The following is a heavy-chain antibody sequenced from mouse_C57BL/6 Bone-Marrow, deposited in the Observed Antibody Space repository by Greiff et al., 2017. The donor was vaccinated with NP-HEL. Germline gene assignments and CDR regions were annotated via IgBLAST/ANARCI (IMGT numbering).Heavy chain of an antibody. J-gene: IGHJ4*01. CDR1: GFTFSSYG. V-gene: IGHV5-6*01. CDR2: ISSGGSYT. CDR3: ARPSGY. Sequence: EVQLVESGGDLVKPGGSLKLSCAASGFTFSSYGMSWVRQTPDKRLEWVATISSGGSYTYYPDSVKGRFTISRDNAKNTLYLQMSSLKSEDTAMYYCARPSGYWGQGTSVTVSS.